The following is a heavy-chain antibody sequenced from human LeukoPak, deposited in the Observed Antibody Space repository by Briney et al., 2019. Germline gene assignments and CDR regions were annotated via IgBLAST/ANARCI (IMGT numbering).Heavy chain of an antibody. CDR3: ATDAVAGQFHFDY. CDR2: IWYDGDKK. J-gene: IGHJ4*02. CDR1: AFTLSSFG. D-gene: IGHD6-19*01. Sequence: GGSLRLSCVASAFTLSSFGMHWVRQAPGKGLEWVASIWYDGDKKDYADSVKGRFTISRDNSKNTLYLQMNGLRAEDTALYYCATDAVAGQFHFDYWGQGTLVTVSS. V-gene: IGHV3-30*02.